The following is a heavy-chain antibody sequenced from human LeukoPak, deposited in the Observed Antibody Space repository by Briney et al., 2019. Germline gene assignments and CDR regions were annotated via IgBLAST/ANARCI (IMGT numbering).Heavy chain of an antibody. D-gene: IGHD6-19*01. Sequence: TGGSLRLSCTVSGFTVSSNSMSWVRQAPGKGLEWVSFIYSGGNTHYSDSVKGRFTISRDNSKNTLYLQMNSLRAEDTAVYYCARKVAAPDYWGQGTLVTVSS. CDR3: ARKVAAPDY. J-gene: IGHJ4*02. CDR2: IYSGGNT. V-gene: IGHV3-53*01. CDR1: GFTVSSNS.